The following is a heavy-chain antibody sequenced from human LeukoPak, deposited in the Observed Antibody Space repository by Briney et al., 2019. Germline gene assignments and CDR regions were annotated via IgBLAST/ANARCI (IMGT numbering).Heavy chain of an antibody. D-gene: IGHD3-16*01. CDR2: INTNTGNP. CDR1: GYTFTSCA. J-gene: IGHJ6*02. CDR3: AGGRWDFVWGRYQQGDYYGIDV. Sequence: ASVKVSCKASGYTFTSCAMNWVRQAAGQGLEWMGWINTNTGNPTYAHGFTGRFVLSLDTSVSTAYLQISSLKAADTALYYCAGGRWDFVWGRYQQGDYYGIDVWGQGTTVTGPS. V-gene: IGHV7-4-1*02.